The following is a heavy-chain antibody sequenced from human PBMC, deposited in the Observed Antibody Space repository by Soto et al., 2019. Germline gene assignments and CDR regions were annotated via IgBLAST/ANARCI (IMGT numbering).Heavy chain of an antibody. CDR1: GFTFSSYW. V-gene: IGHV3-74*01. D-gene: IGHD6-13*01. J-gene: IGHJ5*02. CDR3: ARVRSRAAAGYNWFDP. CDR2: INSDGSST. Sequence: GGSLRLSCAASGFTFSSYWMHWVRQAPGKGLVWVSRINSDGSSTSYADSVKGRFTISRDNAKNTLYLQMNSLRAEDTAVYYCARVRSRAAAGYNWFDPWGQGTLVTVSS.